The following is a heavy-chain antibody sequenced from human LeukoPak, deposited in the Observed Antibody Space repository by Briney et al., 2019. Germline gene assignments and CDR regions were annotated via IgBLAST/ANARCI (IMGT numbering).Heavy chain of an antibody. Sequence: GGSLRLSCAASGFTFSSYWMHWVRQAPGKGLVWVSRINSDGSSTSYADSVKGRFTISRDNAKNTLYLQMNSLRAEDTAVYYCARAGRFGEFDGMHVWGQGTTVTVSS. CDR1: GFTFSSYW. V-gene: IGHV3-74*01. D-gene: IGHD3-10*01. J-gene: IGHJ6*02. CDR2: INSDGSST. CDR3: ARAGRFGEFDGMHV.